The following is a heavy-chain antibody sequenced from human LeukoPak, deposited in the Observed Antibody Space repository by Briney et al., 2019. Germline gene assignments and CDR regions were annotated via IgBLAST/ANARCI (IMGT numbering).Heavy chain of an antibody. CDR1: GGTFSSYA. D-gene: IGHD2-2*01. V-gene: IGHV1-69*01. CDR3: ARDSYCSSTSCYGDAFDI. CDR2: IIPIFGTA. Sequence: SVKVSCKASGGTFSSYAISWVRQAPGQGLEWMGGIIPIFGTANYAQKFQGRVTITADESTSTAYMELSSLRSEDTAVYYCARDSYCSSTSCYGDAFDIWGQGTMVTVSS. J-gene: IGHJ3*02.